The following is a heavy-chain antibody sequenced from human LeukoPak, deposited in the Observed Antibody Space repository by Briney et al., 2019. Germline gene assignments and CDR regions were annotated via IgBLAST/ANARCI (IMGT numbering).Heavy chain of an antibody. V-gene: IGHV3-66*01. D-gene: IGHD3-10*01. Sequence: GGSLKLSCEASGFTFSDYEMNWVRQAPGQGLEWVSFIYSGGSTYYADSVKGRFTISRDNSKNTLYLQMNSLRAEDTAVYYWARDKRVRGVIYYYYYMDVWGKGTTVTISS. CDR1: GFTFSDYE. J-gene: IGHJ6*03. CDR3: ARDKRVRGVIYYYYYMDV. CDR2: IYSGGST.